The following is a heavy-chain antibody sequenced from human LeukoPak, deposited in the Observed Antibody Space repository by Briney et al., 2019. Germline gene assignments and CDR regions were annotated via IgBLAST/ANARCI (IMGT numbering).Heavy chain of an antibody. J-gene: IGHJ4*02. D-gene: IGHD3-16*01. CDR2: ISYDGSNK. CDR1: GFTFSSYA. V-gene: IGHV3-30-3*01. Sequence: GGSLRLSCAASGFTFSSYAMHWVRQAPGKGLEWVAVISYDGSNKYYADSVEGRFTISRDNSKNALYLQMNGLRAEDTAVYYCASLAPRGGWGQGTLVTVSS. CDR3: ASLAPRGG.